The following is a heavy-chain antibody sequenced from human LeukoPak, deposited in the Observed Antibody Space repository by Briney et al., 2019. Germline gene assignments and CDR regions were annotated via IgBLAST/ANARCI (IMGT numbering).Heavy chain of an antibody. CDR1: GFTFSXXX. CDR2: XWYDGNNK. D-gene: IGHD6-13*01. Sequence: GGSLRLSCAASGFTFSXXXMHWVRQATGXXLXWXXXXWYDGNNKYYADSVKGRFTISRDNSKNTLYLQLNSLRAEDTAVYYCAKVSSSCYGDNYFDYWGQGTLVTVSS. CDR3: AKVSSSCYGDNYFDY. J-gene: IGHJ4*02. V-gene: IGHV3-33*06.